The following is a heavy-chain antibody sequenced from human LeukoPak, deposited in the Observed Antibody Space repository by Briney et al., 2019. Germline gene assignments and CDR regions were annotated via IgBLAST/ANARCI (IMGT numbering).Heavy chain of an antibody. J-gene: IGHJ6*02. CDR3: ARDGASNAQTHYYGMDV. V-gene: IGHV3-48*01. Sequence: PGGSLRLSCAASGFTFSSYSMNWVRQAPGKGLEWVSYISSSSSTIYYADSVKGRFTISRDNAKNSLYLQMNSLRAEDTAVYYCARDGASNAQTHYYGMDVWGQGTTVTVSS. D-gene: IGHD2-8*01. CDR1: GFTFSSYS. CDR2: ISSSSSTI.